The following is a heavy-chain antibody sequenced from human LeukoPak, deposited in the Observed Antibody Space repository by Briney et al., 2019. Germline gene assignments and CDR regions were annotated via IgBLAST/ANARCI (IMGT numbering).Heavy chain of an antibody. Sequence: PGGSLRLSCAASGFTFSSSSMNWVRQAPVKGLEWVSSISSSSSYIYYADSVKGRFTISRDNAKNSLYLQMNSLRAEDTAVYYCARADRGYSYGDAYWGQGTLVTVSS. CDR3: ARADRGYSYGDAY. CDR2: ISSSSSYI. D-gene: IGHD5-18*01. V-gene: IGHV3-21*01. J-gene: IGHJ4*02. CDR1: GFTFSSSS.